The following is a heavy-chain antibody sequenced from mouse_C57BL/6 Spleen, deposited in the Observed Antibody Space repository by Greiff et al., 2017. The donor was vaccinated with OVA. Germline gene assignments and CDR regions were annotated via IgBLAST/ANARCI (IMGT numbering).Heavy chain of an antibody. CDR2: INPNNGGT. Sequence: VHVKQSGPELVKPGASVKISCKASGYTFTDYYMNWVKQSHGKSLEWIGDINPNNGGTSYNQKFKGKATLTVDKSSSTAYMELRSLTSEDSAVYYCARPYGSSWYFDVWGTGTTVTVSS. CDR1: GYTFTDYY. D-gene: IGHD1-1*01. J-gene: IGHJ1*03. V-gene: IGHV1-26*01. CDR3: ARPYGSSWYFDV.